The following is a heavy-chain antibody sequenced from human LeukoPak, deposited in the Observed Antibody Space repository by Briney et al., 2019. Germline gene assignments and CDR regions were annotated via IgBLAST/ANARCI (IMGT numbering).Heavy chain of an antibody. CDR1: GGTFSSYA. V-gene: IGHV1-69*13. D-gene: IGHD5-24*01. J-gene: IGHJ6*02. Sequence: SVKVSCKASGGTFSSYANSWVRQAPGQGLEWMGGIIPIFGTANYAQKFQGRVTITADESTSTAYMELSSLRSEDTAVYYCAGTDSFRRDGYNYGMDVWGQGTTVTVSS. CDR2: IIPIFGTA. CDR3: AGTDSFRRDGYNYGMDV.